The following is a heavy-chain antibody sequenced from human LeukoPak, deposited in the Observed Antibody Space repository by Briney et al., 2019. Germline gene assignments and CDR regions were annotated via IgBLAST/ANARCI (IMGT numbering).Heavy chain of an antibody. J-gene: IGHJ4*02. CDR3: ARRYGSGSSGTFDY. V-gene: IGHV4-34*01. D-gene: IGHD3-10*01. CDR2: INHSGST. CDR1: SESFSGYY. Sequence: SSETLSLTCAIYSESFSGYYWSWIRQPPGKGLEWIGEINHSGSTNYNPSLKSRVTISVDTSKNQFSLKLSSVTAADTAVYYCARRYGSGSSGTFDYWGQGTLVTVSS.